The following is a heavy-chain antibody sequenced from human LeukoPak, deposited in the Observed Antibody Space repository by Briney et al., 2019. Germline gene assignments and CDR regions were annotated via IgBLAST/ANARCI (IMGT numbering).Heavy chain of an antibody. CDR3: ATTPGIAVAGAFDI. V-gene: IGHV3-66*01. Sequence: GGSLRLSCAASGFTVSSNYMSWVRQAPGKGLEWVSVIYSGGSTYYADSVKGRFTISRDNSKNTLYLQMNSLRAEDTAVYYCATTPGIAVAGAFDIWGQGTMVTVSS. CDR1: GFTVSSNY. CDR2: IYSGGST. D-gene: IGHD6-19*01. J-gene: IGHJ3*02.